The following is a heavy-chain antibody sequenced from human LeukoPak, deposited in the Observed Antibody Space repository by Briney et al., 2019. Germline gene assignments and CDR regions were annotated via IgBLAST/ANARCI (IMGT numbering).Heavy chain of an antibody. D-gene: IGHD4-17*01. Sequence: GGSLRLSCEASAVPFSGSAMHWVRQASGKGLEWVGRIRSKANSYATAYAASVKGRFTISRDDSKNTAYLQMNSLNTEDTAVYYCTRHAVRGDYTSPYFDYWGQGTLVTVSS. V-gene: IGHV3-73*01. CDR1: AVPFSGSA. CDR3: TRHAVRGDYTSPYFDY. CDR2: IRSKANSYAT. J-gene: IGHJ4*02.